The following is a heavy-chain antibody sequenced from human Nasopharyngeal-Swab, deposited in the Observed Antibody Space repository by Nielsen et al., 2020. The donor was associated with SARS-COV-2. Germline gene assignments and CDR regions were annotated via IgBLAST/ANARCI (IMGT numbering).Heavy chain of an antibody. CDR3: ARGGAGVVPSPVLGLGPYYSYYYMDV. V-gene: IGHV4-34*01. CDR2: VSQGGGT. D-gene: IGHD2-2*01. J-gene: IGHJ6*03. Sequence: RQAPGKGLEWIGEVSQGGGTNYNPSLKNRVTISVATSKNQFSLKLSSVTAAEMAVYYCARGGAGVVPSPVLGLGPYYSYYYMDVWGKGTTVTVSS.